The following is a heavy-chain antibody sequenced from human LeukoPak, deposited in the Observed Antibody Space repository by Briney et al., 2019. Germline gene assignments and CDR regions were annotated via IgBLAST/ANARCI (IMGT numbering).Heavy chain of an antibody. Sequence: ASVTVSCKASGYTFTGYYMHWVRQAPGQGLEWMGWINPNSGVTNYAQNFQGRVTMTRDTSISTAFMELTSLRPDDTAVYYCARDLLFDSWGQGTLVTVSS. CDR2: INPNSGVT. V-gene: IGHV1-2*02. CDR3: ARDLLFDS. J-gene: IGHJ4*02. CDR1: GYTFTGYY.